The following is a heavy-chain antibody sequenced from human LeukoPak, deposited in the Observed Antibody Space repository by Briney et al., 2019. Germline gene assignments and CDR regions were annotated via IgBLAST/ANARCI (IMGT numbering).Heavy chain of an antibody. Sequence: PGGSLRLSCAVSGFTFDDYAMHWVRQVPGKGLEWVSGINWNSDSIGYAVRGRFTISRDNAKNSLYLQMNSLRAEDTAVYYCAELGITMIGGVWGKGTTVTISS. CDR1: GFTFDDYA. CDR2: INWNSDSI. D-gene: IGHD3-10*02. CDR3: AELGITMIGGV. J-gene: IGHJ6*04. V-gene: IGHV3-9*01.